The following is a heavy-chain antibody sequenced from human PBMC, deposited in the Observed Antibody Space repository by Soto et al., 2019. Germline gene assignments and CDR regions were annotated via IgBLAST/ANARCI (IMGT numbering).Heavy chain of an antibody. CDR2: INPNSGGT. V-gene: IGHV1-2*04. J-gene: IGHJ6*02. CDR1: GYTFTGYY. Sequence: QVQLVQSGAEVKKPGASVKVSCKASGYTFTGYYMHWVRQAPGQGLEWMGWINPNSGGTNYAQKLPGWVTMTRDTSISTAYMELSRLRSDDTAVYYCARDRVAAAGSYYYYYGMDVWGQGTTVTVSS. D-gene: IGHD6-13*01. CDR3: ARDRVAAAGSYYYYYGMDV.